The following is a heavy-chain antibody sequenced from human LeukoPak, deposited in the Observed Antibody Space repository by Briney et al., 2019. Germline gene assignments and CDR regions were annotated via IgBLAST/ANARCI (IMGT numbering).Heavy chain of an antibody. D-gene: IGHD4-23*01. J-gene: IGHJ4*02. V-gene: IGHV3-30-3*01. CDR3: ARDGYGSSYFDY. Sequence: TGGSLRLSCAASGFTFSSYAMHWVRQAPGKGLEWVAVISYDGSNKYYADSVKDRFTISRDNSKNTLYLQMNSLRAEDTAVYYCARDGYGSSYFDYWGQGTLVTVSS. CDR1: GFTFSSYA. CDR2: ISYDGSNK.